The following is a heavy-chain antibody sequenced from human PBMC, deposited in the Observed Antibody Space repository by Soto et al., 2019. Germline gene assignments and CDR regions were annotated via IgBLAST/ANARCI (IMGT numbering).Heavy chain of an antibody. CDR2: IRNKANSYTT. J-gene: IGHJ4*02. V-gene: IGHV3-72*01. D-gene: IGHD3-10*01. Sequence: LRLSCAASGFTFSDHYMDWVRQAPGKGLEWVGRIRNKANSYTTEYAASVKGRFTISRDDSKNSLYLQMNSLKTEDTAVYYCARGGTMVQFDYWGQGTLVTVSS. CDR3: ARGGTMVQFDY. CDR1: GFTFSDHY.